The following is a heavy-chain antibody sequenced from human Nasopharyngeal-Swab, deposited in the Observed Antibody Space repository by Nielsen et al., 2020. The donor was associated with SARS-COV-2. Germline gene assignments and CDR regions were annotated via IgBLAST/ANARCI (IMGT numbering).Heavy chain of an antibody. CDR3: ARDVGGRDNY. CDR1: GFPFSDYY. D-gene: IGHD2-15*01. V-gene: IGHV3-11*06. J-gene: IGHJ4*02. Sequence: GESLKISCAASGFPFSDYYMSWVRQAPGKGLEWVAYINSVSSSIDYADSVKGRFTISRDNAKNSLYLQMNSLRGEDTAVYYCARDVGGRDNYWGQGALVTVSS. CDR2: INSVSSSI.